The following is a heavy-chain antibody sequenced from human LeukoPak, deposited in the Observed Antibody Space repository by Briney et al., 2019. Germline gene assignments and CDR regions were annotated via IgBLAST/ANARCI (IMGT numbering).Heavy chain of an antibody. CDR2: FDPEDGET. CDR1: GYTLTELS. V-gene: IGHV1-24*01. Sequence: ASVKVSCKVSGYTLTELSMHWVRQAPGKGLEWMGGFDPEDGETIYTQKFQGRVTMTEDTSTDTAYMELSSLRSEDTAVYYCATIGDIVVVPAESWFDPWGQGTLVTVSS. J-gene: IGHJ5*02. CDR3: ATIGDIVVVPAESWFDP. D-gene: IGHD2-2*01.